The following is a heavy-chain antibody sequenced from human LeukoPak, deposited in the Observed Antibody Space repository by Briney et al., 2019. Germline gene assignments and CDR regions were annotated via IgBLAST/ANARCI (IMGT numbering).Heavy chain of an antibody. CDR2: INWDDDK. D-gene: IGHD5-12*01. CDR3: ARVSGRMSGYDSGFDD. V-gene: IGHV2-70*01. J-gene: IGHJ4*02. CDR1: DSSLRPSGMF. Sequence: DSGPTLVIPTQTLTLTCTFSDSSLRPSGMFVNWIRQTPGKDLEWLTLINWDDDKYYSTSLKTRLTISKDTSKNQVVLTMTNMDPVDTATYYCARVSGRMSGYDSGFDDWGQGTLVTVSS.